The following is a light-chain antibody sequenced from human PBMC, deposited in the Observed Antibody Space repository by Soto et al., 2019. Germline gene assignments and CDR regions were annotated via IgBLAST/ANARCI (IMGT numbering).Light chain of an antibody. CDR3: SSYTTSSTVI. J-gene: IGLJ2*01. CDR2: DVS. V-gene: IGLV2-14*01. CDR1: SSDVGGYNY. Sequence: QSALTQPASVSGSPGQSITISCTGTSSDVGGYNYVSWYRQYPGKAPKPMIYDVSYRPSGVSNRLSGSKSGNTASLTISGRRAEDEAHYYCSSYTTSSTVIFGGGTQLTVL.